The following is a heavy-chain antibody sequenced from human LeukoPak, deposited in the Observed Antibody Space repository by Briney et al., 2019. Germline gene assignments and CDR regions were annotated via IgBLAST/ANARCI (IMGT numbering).Heavy chain of an antibody. Sequence: SETLSLTCAVYGGSFSGYYWSRTRQPPGKGLEWIGEINHSGSTNYNPSLKSRVTISVDTSKNQFSLKLSSVTAADTAVYYCARAHITIFGVAEGVWFDPWGQGTLVTVSS. CDR1: GGSFSGYY. CDR2: INHSGST. D-gene: IGHD3-3*01. CDR3: ARAHITIFGVAEGVWFDP. V-gene: IGHV4-34*01. J-gene: IGHJ5*02.